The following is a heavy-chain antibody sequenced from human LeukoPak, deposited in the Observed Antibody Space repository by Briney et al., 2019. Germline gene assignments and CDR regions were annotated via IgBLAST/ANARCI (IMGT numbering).Heavy chain of an antibody. D-gene: IGHD6-6*01. Sequence: SETLSLTCTVSGGSISSHYWSWIRQPPGKGLEWIGYIYYSGSTNYNPFLKSRVTISVDTSKNQFSLKLSSVTAADTAVYYCARNGGYSTSSGVDYFDYWGQGTLVTVSS. CDR1: GGSISSHY. CDR3: ARNGGYSTSSGVDYFDY. J-gene: IGHJ4*02. V-gene: IGHV4-59*11. CDR2: IYYSGST.